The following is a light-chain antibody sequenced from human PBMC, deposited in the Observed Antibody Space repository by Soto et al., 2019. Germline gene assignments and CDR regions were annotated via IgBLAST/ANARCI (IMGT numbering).Light chain of an antibody. V-gene: IGLV3-21*04. CDR3: QVWDSSSDHWV. CDR2: YDS. Sequence: SYELTQPPSVSVAPGKTARITCGGNNIGSKSVHWYQQKPGQAPVLVIYYDSDRPSGIPERFSGSNSGNTATLPISRVEAGDEDDYYCQVWDSSSDHWVFGGGTKLTVL. CDR1: NIGSKS. J-gene: IGLJ3*02.